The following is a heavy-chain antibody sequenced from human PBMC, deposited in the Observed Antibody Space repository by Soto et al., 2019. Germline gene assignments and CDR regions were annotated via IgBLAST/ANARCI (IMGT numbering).Heavy chain of an antibody. CDR3: ARMRIDYYSSGLDY. CDR2: IDWDEDR. J-gene: IGHJ4*02. CDR1: GFSLSTSGMR. D-gene: IGHD3-22*01. Sequence: SGPTLVNPTETLKLTCTLSGFSLSTSGMRVSWIRQAPGKALEWLARIDWDEDRFYSTSLKTRLTISKDTSKNQVVLTMTKMDPVDTATYYCARMRIDYYSSGLDYWGQGILVTVSS. V-gene: IGHV2-70*04.